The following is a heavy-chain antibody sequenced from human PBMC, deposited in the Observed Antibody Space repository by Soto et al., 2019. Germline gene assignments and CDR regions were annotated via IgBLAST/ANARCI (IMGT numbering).Heavy chain of an antibody. V-gene: IGHV4-34*01. J-gene: IGHJ6*02. CDR2: INHSGST. D-gene: IGHD2-2*01. Sequence: TLSLTCAVYSGSFSGYYWSGIRQPPGKGLEWIGEINHSGSTNYNPSLKSRVTISVDTSKNQFSLKLSSVTAADTAVYYCARGNGAPDAMSYYYYYGMDVWGQGTTVTVSS. CDR3: ARGNGAPDAMSYYYYYGMDV. CDR1: SGSFSGYY.